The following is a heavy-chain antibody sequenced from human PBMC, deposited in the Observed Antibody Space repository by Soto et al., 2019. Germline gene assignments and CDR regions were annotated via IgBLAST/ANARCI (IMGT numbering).Heavy chain of an antibody. CDR1: GFIFSSYA. J-gene: IGHJ3*02. D-gene: IGHD6-13*01. CDR3: ARPYSSSWYGAAFDI. V-gene: IGHV3-30-3*01. Sequence: QVQLVESGGGVVQPGRSLRLSCAASGFIFSSYAMHWVRQAPGKGLEWVAVMSYDGSNKYYADSVKGRFTISRDNSKNTLYLQMNSLRAEDTAVYYCARPYSSSWYGAAFDIWGQGTMVTVSS. CDR2: MSYDGSNK.